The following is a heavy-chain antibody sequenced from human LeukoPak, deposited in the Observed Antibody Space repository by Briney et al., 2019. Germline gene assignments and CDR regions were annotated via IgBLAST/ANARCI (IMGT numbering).Heavy chain of an antibody. CDR2: IFPLHSDI. Sequence: GESLKISCKGSGYSFADYWIGWVRQMPGKGLEWMGIIFPLHSDIKYSPSFQGQVTVSADKSTSTAYLQWGSLQASDTSIYYCARLGGGGGGYQRNWFDAWGQGTLVTVSS. CDR3: ARLGGGGGGYQRNWFDA. V-gene: IGHV5-51*01. CDR1: GYSFADYW. D-gene: IGHD3-16*01. J-gene: IGHJ5*02.